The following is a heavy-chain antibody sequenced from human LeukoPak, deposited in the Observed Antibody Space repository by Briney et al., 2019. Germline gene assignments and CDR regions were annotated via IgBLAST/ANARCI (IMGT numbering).Heavy chain of an antibody. CDR3: AREVPGGSYPYFDY. CDR1: GGSISSYY. D-gene: IGHD1-26*01. J-gene: IGHJ4*02. Sequence: SETLSLTCTVSGGSISSYYWSWIRQPPGKGLEWIGYIYYSGSTNYNPSLKSRVTISVDTSKNQFSLKLSSVTAADTAVYYCAREVPGGSYPYFDYWGQGTLVTVSS. CDR2: IYYSGST. V-gene: IGHV4-59*12.